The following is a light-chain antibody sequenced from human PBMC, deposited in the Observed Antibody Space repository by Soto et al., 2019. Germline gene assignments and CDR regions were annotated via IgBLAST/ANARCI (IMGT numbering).Light chain of an antibody. CDR1: SSDVGGYNY. J-gene: IGLJ1*01. Sequence: QSVLAQPASVSGSPGQSITISYTGTSSDVGGYNYVSWYQQHPGKAPKLMIYEVSNRPSGVSNRFSGSKSGNTASLTISGRRAEDGADYYFSSYTSSSTLEVFGTGTKVTV. V-gene: IGLV2-14*01. CDR2: EVS. CDR3: SSYTSSSTLEV.